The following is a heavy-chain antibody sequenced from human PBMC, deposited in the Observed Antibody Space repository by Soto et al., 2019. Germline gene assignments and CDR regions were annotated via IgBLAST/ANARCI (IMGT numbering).Heavy chain of an antibody. J-gene: IGHJ5*02. D-gene: IGHD4-17*01. Sequence: PSETLSLTCTVSGGSISSSSYYWGWIRQPPGKGLEWIGSIYYSGSTYYNPSLKSRVTISVDTSKNQFSLKLSSVTAADTAVYYCARVHDYGALGNWFDPWGQGTLVTVSS. CDR2: IYYSGST. CDR3: ARVHDYGALGNWFDP. CDR1: GGSISSSSYY. V-gene: IGHV4-39*07.